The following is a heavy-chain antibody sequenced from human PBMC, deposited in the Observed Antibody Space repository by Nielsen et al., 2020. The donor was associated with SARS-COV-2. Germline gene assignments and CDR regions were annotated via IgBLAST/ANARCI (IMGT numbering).Heavy chain of an antibody. CDR3: VRIDMATISVDY. V-gene: IGHV4-61*01. D-gene: IGHD5-24*01. CDR2: IFYRGNT. Sequence: SETLSLTCIVSGGSVSSGSHYWSWIRQPPGKGLEWIGYIFYRGNTNYNPSLKSRVTISVDTSKNQVSLKVNSVTAADTAVYYCVRIDMATISVDYWGQGTLVTVSS. CDR1: GGSVSSGSHY. J-gene: IGHJ4*02.